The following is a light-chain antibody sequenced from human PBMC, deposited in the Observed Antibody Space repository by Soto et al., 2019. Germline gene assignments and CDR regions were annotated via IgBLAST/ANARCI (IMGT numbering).Light chain of an antibody. V-gene: IGKV1-5*03. J-gene: IGKJ1*01. CDR2: KAS. CDR3: QQYNSYPWT. CDR1: QRISSW. Sequence: DIQMTQSPSTLSASVGDRVTITCRSSQRISSWLAWYQQKPGQAPKLLIYKASSLERGVPSRFSGSGSGTEFTLTISSLQPDDFATYYCQQYNSYPWTLGQVTKVDLK.